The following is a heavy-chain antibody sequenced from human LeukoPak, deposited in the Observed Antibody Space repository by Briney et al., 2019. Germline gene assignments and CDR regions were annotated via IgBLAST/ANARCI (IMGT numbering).Heavy chain of an antibody. J-gene: IGHJ4*02. CDR3: ASLPTVYSRGYLAL. D-gene: IGHD3-22*01. Sequence: SETLSLTCTVSGVSISSYYWGWIRQPPGKGLEWIGSIYYGGSTYYNPSLKSRVTISVDMSKNQFSLRLSSVTAADTAVYYCASLPTVYSRGYLALWGQGTLVTVSS. V-gene: IGHV4-39*07. CDR1: GVSISSYY. CDR2: IYYGGST.